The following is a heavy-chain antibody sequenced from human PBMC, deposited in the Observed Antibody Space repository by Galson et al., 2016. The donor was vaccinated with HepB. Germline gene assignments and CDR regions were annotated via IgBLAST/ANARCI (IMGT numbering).Heavy chain of an antibody. V-gene: IGHV3-9*02. CDR1: GVTSNDHA. CDR3: GKDLLAGGMDV. J-gene: IGHJ6*02. CDR2: IYWSSTRI. D-gene: IGHD6-19*01. Sequence: SLRLSCAASGVTSNDHAMHWVRQAPGKGLEWVSGIYWSSTRIDYADSVKGRFTISRDNAKNFLYLQMNSLRAEDTAVYYCGKDLLAGGMDVWGQGTTVNVSS.